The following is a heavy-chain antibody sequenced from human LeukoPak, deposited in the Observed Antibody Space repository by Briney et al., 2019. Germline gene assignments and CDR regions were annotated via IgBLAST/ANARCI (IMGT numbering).Heavy chain of an antibody. V-gene: IGHV4-30-4*08. J-gene: IGHJ6*04. CDR1: GGSISSGDYY. Sequence: SETLSLTCTVSGGSISSGDYYWSWIRQPPGKGLEWIGYIYYSGSTYYNPSLKSRVTISVDTSKNQFSLKLSSVTAADTAVYYCARVSGFWSGYYRIVDVWGKGTTVTVSS. CDR3: ARVSGFWSGYYRIVDV. CDR2: IYYSGST. D-gene: IGHD3-3*01.